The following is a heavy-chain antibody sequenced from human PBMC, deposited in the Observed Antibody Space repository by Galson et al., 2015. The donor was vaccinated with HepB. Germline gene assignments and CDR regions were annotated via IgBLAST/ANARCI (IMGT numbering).Heavy chain of an antibody. CDR3: AARYSSSWFYFDY. D-gene: IGHD6-13*01. V-gene: IGHV3-23*01. J-gene: IGHJ4*02. CDR1: GFTFSSYV. Sequence: SLRLSCAASGFTFSSYVMNWVRQAPGKGLEWVSDISGSGGRTYYADSVKGRFTISRDNSKNTLYLQMNSLRVEDTAAYYCAARYSSSWFYFDYWGQGTLVTVSS. CDR2: ISGSGGRT.